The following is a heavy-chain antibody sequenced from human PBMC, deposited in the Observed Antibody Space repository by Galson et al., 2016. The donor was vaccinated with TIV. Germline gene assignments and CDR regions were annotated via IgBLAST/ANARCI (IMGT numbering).Heavy chain of an antibody. J-gene: IGHJ4*02. CDR2: IDWDDDK. CDR3: ARISGYYDRSGQYIPRSFDY. V-gene: IGHV2-70*11. D-gene: IGHD3-22*01. Sequence: PALVKPTQTLTLTCTFSGFSLNTDGMCVNWIRQPPGKALEWLARIDWDDDKPYTSSLKTRLTISKDTSKNQVVLTMTNMDPVDTATYYCARISGYYDRSGQYIPRSFDYWGQGTPVTVSS. CDR1: GFSLNTDGMC.